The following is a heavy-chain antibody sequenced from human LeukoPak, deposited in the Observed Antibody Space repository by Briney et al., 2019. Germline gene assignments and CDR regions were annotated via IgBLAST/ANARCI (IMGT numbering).Heavy chain of an antibody. D-gene: IGHD3-22*01. V-gene: IGHV3-30-3*01. CDR1: QFTFNIYP. Sequence: GRSLRLSCAASQFTFNIYPMHWVRQAPGKGLEWVATIAYDGTNIFYADSVRGRFTISRDNSKSALFLEMNSLRGEDTAVYYCAREPYDISGYGMDVWGQGTMVTVSS. CDR3: AREPYDISGYGMDV. CDR2: IAYDGTNI. J-gene: IGHJ6*02.